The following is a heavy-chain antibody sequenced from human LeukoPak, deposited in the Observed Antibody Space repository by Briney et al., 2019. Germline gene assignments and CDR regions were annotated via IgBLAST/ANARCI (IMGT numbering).Heavy chain of an antibody. CDR3: ARTPRYSSTTGMDV. D-gene: IGHD6-13*01. V-gene: IGHV3-13*01. CDR2: IGTGGGT. Sequence: GGSLRLSCAASGFTFSRYDMHWVRQATGKGLEWVSVIGTGGGTYYLDSVKGRFTISRENAKNSLYLQMNSLRAGDTAVYYCARTPRYSSTTGMDVWGQGTTVTVSS. CDR1: GFTFSRYD. J-gene: IGHJ6*02.